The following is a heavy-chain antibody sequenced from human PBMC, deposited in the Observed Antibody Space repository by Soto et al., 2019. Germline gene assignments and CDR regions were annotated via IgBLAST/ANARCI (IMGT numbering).Heavy chain of an antibody. V-gene: IGHV3-30*18. D-gene: IGHD1-26*01. CDR3: AKEDTYSSGKNYYDVGMDV. J-gene: IGHJ6*02. CDR2: ISYDGSDK. CDR1: GFTFSTYG. Sequence: QVHLVESGGGVVQPGRSLRLSCAASGFTFSTYGMHWVRQAPGKGLEWVALISYDGSDKYYADSVKGRFTISRDNSKNTLYLQMNSLRPEDTAVYSCAKEDTYSSGKNYYDVGMDVWGQGTTVTVSS.